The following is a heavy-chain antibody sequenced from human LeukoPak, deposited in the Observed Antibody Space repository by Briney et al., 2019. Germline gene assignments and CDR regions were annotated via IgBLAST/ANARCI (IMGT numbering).Heavy chain of an antibody. CDR2: INHSGST. Sequence: SETLSLTCTVSGGSISSSSYYWSWIRQPPGKGLEWIGEINHSGSTNYNPSLKSRVTISVDTSKNQFSLKLSSVTAADTAVYYCARGGGGGSRKIKYYMDVWGKGTTVTVSS. CDR3: ARGGGGGSRKIKYYMDV. D-gene: IGHD2-15*01. V-gene: IGHV4-39*07. CDR1: GGSISSSSYY. J-gene: IGHJ6*03.